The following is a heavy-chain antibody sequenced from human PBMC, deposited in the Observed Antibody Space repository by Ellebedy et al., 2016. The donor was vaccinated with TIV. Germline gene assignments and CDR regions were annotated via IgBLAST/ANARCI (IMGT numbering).Heavy chain of an antibody. D-gene: IGHD3-22*01. Sequence: AASVKVSCKASGYTFTDFDINWVRQATGQGLEWMGRIMPILDIANYPQKFQGRVTITADKSTSTAYMELRSLRSEDTAVYYCARDLLGSADYWGQGTLVTVSS. CDR2: IMPILDIA. CDR3: ARDLLGSADY. J-gene: IGHJ4*02. V-gene: IGHV1-69*04. CDR1: GYTFTDFD.